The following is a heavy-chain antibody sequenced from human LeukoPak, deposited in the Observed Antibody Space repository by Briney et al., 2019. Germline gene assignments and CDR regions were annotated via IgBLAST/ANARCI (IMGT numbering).Heavy chain of an antibody. Sequence: ASVKVSCKASGYIFSNYGISWVRQAPGHGLEWMGWISSAGNTNYAPKFQDRATMTTVTSTSTASIELRSLRFDDTAVYYCARDFAWGSGGAPIDDNWLDPWGQGTLVTVSS. J-gene: IGHJ5*02. V-gene: IGHV1-18*01. CDR2: ISSAGNT. CDR1: GYIFSNYG. CDR3: ARDFAWGSGGAPIDDNWLDP. D-gene: IGHD7-27*01.